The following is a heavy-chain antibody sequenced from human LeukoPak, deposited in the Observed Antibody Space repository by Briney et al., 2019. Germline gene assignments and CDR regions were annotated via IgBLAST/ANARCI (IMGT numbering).Heavy chain of an antibody. CDR1: GYTLTQLS. J-gene: IGHJ3*02. CDR3: ATNRQIMILGVVIMPAFDI. Sequence: ASVKVSCKVSGYTLTQLSVHWVRQAPGQGLEWMGGFDVKGGEIIYAQKFQGRVTMTEDTSTDTAYMELSSLRSEDTAVYYCATNRQIMILGVVIMPAFDIWGQGTMVTVSS. D-gene: IGHD3-3*01. V-gene: IGHV1-24*01. CDR2: FDVKGGEI.